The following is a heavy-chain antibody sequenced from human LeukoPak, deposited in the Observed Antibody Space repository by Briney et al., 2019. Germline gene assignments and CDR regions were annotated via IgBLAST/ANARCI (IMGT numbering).Heavy chain of an antibody. J-gene: IGHJ4*02. CDR1: GFTFDDYA. CDR2: ISWNSGSI. D-gene: IGHD3-9*01. Sequence: PGRSLRLSCAASGFTFDDYAMHWVRQAPGKGLEWVSGISWNSGSIGYADSVKGRFTISRDNAKNSLYLQMNSLRAEDTAVYYCVTWRYAPLDYWGQGTLVTVSS. CDR3: VTWRYAPLDY. V-gene: IGHV3-9*01.